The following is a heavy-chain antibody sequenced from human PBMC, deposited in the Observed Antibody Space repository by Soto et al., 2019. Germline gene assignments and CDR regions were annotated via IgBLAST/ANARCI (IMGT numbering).Heavy chain of an antibody. Sequence: SETLSLTCTVSGGSISSYYWSWIRQPPGKGLEWIGYIYYSGSTNYNPSLKSRVTISVDTSKNQFSLKLSSVTAADAADYYCASKYSGNWFGTYDQGTLVTVAS. J-gene: IGHJ5*01. V-gene: IGHV4-59*01. CDR1: GGSISSYY. CDR2: IYYSGST. CDR3: ASKYSGNWFGT. D-gene: IGHD6-6*01.